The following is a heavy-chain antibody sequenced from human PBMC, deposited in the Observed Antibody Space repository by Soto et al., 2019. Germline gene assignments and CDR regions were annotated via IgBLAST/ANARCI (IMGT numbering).Heavy chain of an antibody. D-gene: IGHD3-9*01. J-gene: IGHJ6*02. Sequence: SGPTLVNPTQTLTLTCTFSGFSLSTSGMCVSWIRQPPGKALEWLALIDWDDDKYYSTSLKTRLTISKDTSKNQVVLTMTNMDPVDTATYYCARTRLRYFDWLPDHGMDVCGQGTTVTVSS. CDR2: IDWDDDK. CDR1: GFSLSTSGMC. CDR3: ARTRLRYFDWLPDHGMDV. V-gene: IGHV2-70*01.